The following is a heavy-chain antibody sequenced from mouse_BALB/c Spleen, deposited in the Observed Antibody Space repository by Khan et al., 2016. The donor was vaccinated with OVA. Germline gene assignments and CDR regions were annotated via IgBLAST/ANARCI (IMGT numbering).Heavy chain of an antibody. J-gene: IGHJ2*01. Sequence: QVQLKQSGPELVRPGVSAKISCKGSGYTFTDYAMHWVKQSHAKSLEWIGLISTYSGNTNYNQKFKGKATMTVDKSSSTAYMELARLTSEDSAIDYCARPAYDGYYDYWGQGTTLTVSS. V-gene: IGHV1S137*01. CDR2: ISTYSGNT. D-gene: IGHD2-3*01. CDR3: ARPAYDGYYDY. CDR1: GYTFTDYA.